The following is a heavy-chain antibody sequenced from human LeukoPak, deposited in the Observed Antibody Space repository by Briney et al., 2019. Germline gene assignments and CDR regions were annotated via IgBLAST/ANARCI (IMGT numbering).Heavy chain of an antibody. V-gene: IGHV4-34*01. CDR1: GGSFSGYY. Sequence: SETLSLTCAVYGGSFSGYYWSWIRQPPGKGLEWIGEINHSGSTNYNPSLKSRVTISVDTSKNQFSLKLGSVTAADTAVYYCARLLWFPYWGQGTLVTVSS. J-gene: IGHJ4*02. CDR2: INHSGST. D-gene: IGHD3-10*01. CDR3: ARLLWFPY.